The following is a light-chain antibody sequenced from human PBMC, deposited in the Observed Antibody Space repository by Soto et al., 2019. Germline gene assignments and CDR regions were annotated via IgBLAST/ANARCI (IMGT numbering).Light chain of an antibody. CDR3: QQYYNWPRT. Sequence: EIVRTQSPATLSVSPGGRATLSCRASQSIGDTLAWYQQKPGQAPRLLIYGASSRVTGFPARFSGSGSGTDFTLTTSSLQSDDSAVYYCQQYYNWPRTFGQGTRLEIK. J-gene: IGKJ5*01. V-gene: IGKV3-15*01. CDR2: GAS. CDR1: QSIGDT.